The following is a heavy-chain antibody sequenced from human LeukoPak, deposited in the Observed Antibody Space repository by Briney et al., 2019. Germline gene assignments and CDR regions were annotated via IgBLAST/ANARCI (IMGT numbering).Heavy chain of an antibody. CDR2: MSGSGGDT. Sequence: GGSLRLSCAASGFTFSSYWIHWVRQAPGRGLEWVSGMSGSGGDTYYADSVKGRITISRDNSRNTLYLQMDTLRAEDTAVYYCARDQVVPGFWGQGTLVTVSS. CDR1: GFTFSSYW. J-gene: IGHJ4*02. V-gene: IGHV3-23*01. CDR3: ARDQVVPGF. D-gene: IGHD2-15*01.